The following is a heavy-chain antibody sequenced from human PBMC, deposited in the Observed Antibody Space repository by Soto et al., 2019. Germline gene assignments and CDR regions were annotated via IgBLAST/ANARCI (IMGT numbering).Heavy chain of an antibody. CDR3: ARDTPESRYYYDSSGLSPPSY. CDR2: INPSGGST. J-gene: IGHJ4*02. CDR1: GYTFTSYY. V-gene: IGHV1-46*03. D-gene: IGHD3-22*01. Sequence: ASVKVSCKASGYTFTSYYMHWVRQAPGQGLEWMGIINPSGGSTSYAQKFQGRVTMTRDTSTSTVYMELSSLRPEDTAVYYCARDTPESRYYYDSSGLSPPSYWGQGTLVTVSS.